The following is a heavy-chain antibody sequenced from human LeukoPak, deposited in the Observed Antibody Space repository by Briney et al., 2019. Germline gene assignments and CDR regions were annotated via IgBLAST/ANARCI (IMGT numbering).Heavy chain of an antibody. CDR1: GFIFSSYG. Sequence: GGSLRLSCAASGFIFSSYGMNWVRQAPGKGLEWVSTTSGSGASAHYADSVKGRFTISRDNSKNTLYLQMNSLRVEDTAVYYCAKIPSIAAVNWFDPWGQGTLVTVSS. D-gene: IGHD6-6*01. CDR2: TSGSGASA. J-gene: IGHJ5*02. CDR3: AKIPSIAAVNWFDP. V-gene: IGHV3-23*01.